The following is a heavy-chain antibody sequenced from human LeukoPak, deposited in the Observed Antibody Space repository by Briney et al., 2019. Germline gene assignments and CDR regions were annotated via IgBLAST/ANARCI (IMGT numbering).Heavy chain of an antibody. D-gene: IGHD3-16*01. V-gene: IGHV3-7*03. CDR1: GFSFSSYW. CDR2: IKQGGSET. Sequence: GGSLRLSCAASGFSFSSYWMTWVRQAPGKGLEWVANIKQGGSETYYVDSVKGRFTISRDNAKNSLCLQMNTLRAEDTAVYYCARVRGDNYFDYWGQGILVTVSS. J-gene: IGHJ4*02. CDR3: ARVRGDNYFDY.